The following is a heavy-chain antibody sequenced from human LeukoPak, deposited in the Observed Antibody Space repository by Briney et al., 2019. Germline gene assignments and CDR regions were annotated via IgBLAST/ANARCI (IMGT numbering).Heavy chain of an antibody. CDR3: AREEIRGGGINWFDP. Sequence: SETLSLTCTVSGGSISSYYWSWFRQPAGKGLEWIGLIYTSGSTNYNPSLKSRVTMSVDTSKNKFSLKLTSVTAADTAMYYCAREEIRGGGINWFDPWGQGTLVTVSS. CDR1: GGSISSYY. J-gene: IGHJ5*02. CDR2: IYTSGST. V-gene: IGHV4-4*07. D-gene: IGHD3-10*01.